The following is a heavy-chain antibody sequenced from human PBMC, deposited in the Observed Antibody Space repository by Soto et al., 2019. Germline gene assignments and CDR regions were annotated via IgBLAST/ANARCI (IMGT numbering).Heavy chain of an antibody. Sequence: PGGSLRLSCAASGFTFSSYSMNWVRQAPGRGLEWVANINQDGSEKYYVDSVKGRFTISRDNAKNSLYLQMNSLRAEDTAVYYCARDSTDIVVVVAAPDYWGQGTLVTVSS. CDR1: GFTFSSYS. CDR2: INQDGSEK. V-gene: IGHV3-7*01. CDR3: ARDSTDIVVVVAAPDY. D-gene: IGHD2-15*01. J-gene: IGHJ4*02.